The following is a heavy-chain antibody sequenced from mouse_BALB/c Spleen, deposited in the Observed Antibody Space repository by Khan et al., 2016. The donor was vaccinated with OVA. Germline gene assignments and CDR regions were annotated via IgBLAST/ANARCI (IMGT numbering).Heavy chain of an antibody. D-gene: IGHD3-2*02. Sequence: EVQLQESGPGLVKPSQSLSLTCTVTGYSITSDYAWNWIRQFPENKLEWMGYISYSGNTKSNPSPKSRISITRDTSKNQFFLQLNFVTIEDTATDYCARIQGGDFDYWGQGTTLTVSS. CDR1: GYSITSDYA. CDR3: ARIQGGDFDY. V-gene: IGHV3-2*02. CDR2: ISYSGNT. J-gene: IGHJ2*01.